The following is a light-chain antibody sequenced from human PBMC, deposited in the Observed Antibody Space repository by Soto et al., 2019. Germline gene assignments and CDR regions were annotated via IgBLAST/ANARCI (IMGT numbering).Light chain of an antibody. CDR1: QGISSW. J-gene: IGKJ5*01. V-gene: IGKV1-12*01. Sequence: DIQMTQSPSSVSASVGDRVTITCRASQGISSWLAWYQQKPGKAPNLLMYGASYLKSGVPTRFSGSGSGTDFTLTISSLQPEDFATYYCQQTYTTPEITFGQGTRLEI. CDR3: QQTYTTPEIT. CDR2: GAS.